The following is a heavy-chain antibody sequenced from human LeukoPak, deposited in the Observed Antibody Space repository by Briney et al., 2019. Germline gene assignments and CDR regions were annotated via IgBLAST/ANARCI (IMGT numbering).Heavy chain of an antibody. J-gene: IGHJ4*02. Sequence: PGGSLRLSCAASGFTFRNLHMNWVRQAPGKGLEWVSSISSSGNYKYYADSVKGRFTISRDNAKNSLYLQLNGLRVDDTAVYYCARNLYNSASPPDYWGQGTLVTVSS. V-gene: IGHV3-21*01. CDR2: ISSSGNYK. D-gene: IGHD6-19*01. CDR3: ARNLYNSASPPDY. CDR1: GFTFRNLH.